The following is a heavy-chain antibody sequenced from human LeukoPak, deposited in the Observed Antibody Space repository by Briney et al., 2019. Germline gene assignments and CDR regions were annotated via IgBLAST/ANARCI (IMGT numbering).Heavy chain of an antibody. CDR2: ISYDGSNK. CDR1: GFTFSSYA. CDR3: ARGRGGLSDLGLDYFDY. D-gene: IGHD3-10*01. Sequence: GRSLRLSCAASGFTFSSYAMHWVRQAPGKGLEWVAVISYDGSNKYYADSVKGRFTISRDNSKNTLYLQMNSLRAEDTAVYYCARGRGGLSDLGLDYFDYWGQGTLVTVSS. V-gene: IGHV3-30-3*01. J-gene: IGHJ4*02.